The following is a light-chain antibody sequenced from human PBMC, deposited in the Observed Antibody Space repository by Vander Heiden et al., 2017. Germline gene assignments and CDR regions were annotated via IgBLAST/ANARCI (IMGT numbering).Light chain of an antibody. CDR3: QQYYSTPFT. Sequence: DIVMTQSPDSLAVSLGERATINCKSSQSVLYSTNNKNYLAWYQQKPGQPPKLLVYWASTRGSGVPDRFSGSGSGTDITLTISSLQAEDVAVYYCQQYYSTPFTFGPGTKVDIK. J-gene: IGKJ3*01. CDR1: QSVLYSTNNKNY. V-gene: IGKV4-1*01. CDR2: WAS.